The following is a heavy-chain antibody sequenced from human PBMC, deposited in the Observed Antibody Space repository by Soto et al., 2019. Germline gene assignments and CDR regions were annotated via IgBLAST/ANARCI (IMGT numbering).Heavy chain of an antibody. CDR2: ISYDGSYQ. V-gene: IGHV3-30*18. CDR1: GFTFKSYG. CDR3: AQDGRRGSVNRPYH. Sequence: GGSLRLSCAASGFTFKSYGMHWVRQAPGKGLEWVAVISYDGSYQYYSDSVKGRFTISRDNSKNTLNLQMNSLRVEGSAMYYCAQDGRRGSVNRPYHWGEGTLVTVFS. D-gene: IGHD3-16*01. J-gene: IGHJ4*01.